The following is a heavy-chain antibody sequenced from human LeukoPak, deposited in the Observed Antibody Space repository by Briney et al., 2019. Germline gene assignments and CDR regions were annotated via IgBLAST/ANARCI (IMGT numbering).Heavy chain of an antibody. CDR1: GFTFSSYG. CDR2: ISYDGSNK. Sequence: GGSLRLSCAASGFTFSSYGMHWVRQAPGKGLEWVAVISYDGSNKYYADSVKGRFTISRDNSKNTLYLQMNSLRAEDTAVYYCAKNGRNSGSHDAFDIWGQGTMVTVSS. J-gene: IGHJ3*02. D-gene: IGHD1-26*01. V-gene: IGHV3-30*18. CDR3: AKNGRNSGSHDAFDI.